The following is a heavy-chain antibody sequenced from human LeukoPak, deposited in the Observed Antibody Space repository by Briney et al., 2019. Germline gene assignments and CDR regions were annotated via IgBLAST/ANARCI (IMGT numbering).Heavy chain of an antibody. CDR3: ARDTLGEGDDSDYAVYYFDY. D-gene: IGHD5-12*01. V-gene: IGHV3-7*01. J-gene: IGHJ4*01. CDR2: IKQDGNEK. CDR1: GFSFSRYW. Sequence: GGSLRLSCAASGFSFSRYWMSWVRQAPGKGLEWVANIKQDGNEKYYVGSVKGRFTISRDNAKNSLYLQMNSLRAEDTAVYYCARDTLGEGDDSDYAVYYFDYWGHGTLVTVSS.